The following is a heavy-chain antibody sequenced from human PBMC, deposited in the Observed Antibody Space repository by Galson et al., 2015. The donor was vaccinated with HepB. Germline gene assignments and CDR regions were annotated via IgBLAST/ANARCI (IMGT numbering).Heavy chain of an antibody. Sequence: SLRLSCAASAFTFSSYWMIWVRQAPGKGLEWVANINQGGSEKYYLDSVKGRFTISRDNAKDSLYLQMNSLRAEDTAVYYCARDYDPGARPLWYFDLWGRGTLVTVSS. CDR2: INQGGSEK. V-gene: IGHV3-7*01. CDR3: ARDYDPGARPLWYFDL. CDR1: AFTFSSYW. D-gene: IGHD5-12*01. J-gene: IGHJ2*01.